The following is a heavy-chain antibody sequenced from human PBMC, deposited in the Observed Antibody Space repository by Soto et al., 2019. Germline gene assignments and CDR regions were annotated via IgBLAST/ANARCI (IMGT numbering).Heavy chain of an antibody. V-gene: IGHV4-61*01. J-gene: IGHJ6*02. D-gene: IGHD6-25*01. CDR1: GGSVSSGSYY. Sequence: WATLSLTYTVSGGSVSSGSYYWSWIRQPPGKGLEWIGYIYYSGSTNYNPSLQSRVTISVDTSKNQFSLKLSSVTAADTAVYYCARVSGGMDVWGQGTTVTVS. CDR3: ARVSGGMDV. CDR2: IYYSGST.